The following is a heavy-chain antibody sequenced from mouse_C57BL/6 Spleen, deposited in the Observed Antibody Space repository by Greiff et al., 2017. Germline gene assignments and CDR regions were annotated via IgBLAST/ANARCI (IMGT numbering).Heavy chain of an antibody. Sequence: VQLQQSGAELARPGASVKLSCKASGYTFTSYGISWVKQRTGQGLEWIGEIYPRSGNTYYNEKFKGKATRTADKSSSTAYMELRSLTSEDSAVYFCAKYYGSSYEGAYWGQGTLVTVSA. V-gene: IGHV1-81*01. J-gene: IGHJ3*01. CDR1: GYTFTSYG. CDR3: AKYYGSSYEGAY. D-gene: IGHD1-1*01. CDR2: IYPRSGNT.